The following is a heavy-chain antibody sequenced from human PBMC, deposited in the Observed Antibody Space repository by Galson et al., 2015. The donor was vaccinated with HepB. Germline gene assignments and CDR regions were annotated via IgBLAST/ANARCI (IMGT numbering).Heavy chain of an antibody. D-gene: IGHD4-17*01. CDR1: GFTFDDYA. V-gene: IGHV3-9*01. CDR3: AKDEHIAARATVTTAFDY. Sequence: SLRLSCAASGFTFDDYAMHWVRQAPGKGLEWVSRISWNSGSIGYADSVKGRFTISRDNAKNSLYLQMNSLRPEDTALYYCAKDEHIAARATVTTAFDYWGQGTLVTVSS. CDR2: ISWNSGSI. J-gene: IGHJ4*02.